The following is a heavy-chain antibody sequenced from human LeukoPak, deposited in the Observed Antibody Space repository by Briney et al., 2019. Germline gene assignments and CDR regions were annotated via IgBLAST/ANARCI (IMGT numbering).Heavy chain of an antibody. Sequence: PGGSLRLSCAASGFTFSSYAISWVRQAPGKGLEWVSAISGSGGSTYYADSVKGRFTISRDNSKNTLYLQMNSLRAEDTAVYYCAKLGNSNPLRLPFDYWGQGTLVTVSS. CDR3: AKLGNSNPLRLPFDY. J-gene: IGHJ4*02. V-gene: IGHV3-23*01. D-gene: IGHD4-23*01. CDR2: ISGSGGST. CDR1: GFTFSSYA.